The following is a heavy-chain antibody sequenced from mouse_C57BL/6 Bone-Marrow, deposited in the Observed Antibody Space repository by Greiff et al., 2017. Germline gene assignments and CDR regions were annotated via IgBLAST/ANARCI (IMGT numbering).Heavy chain of an antibody. CDR2: INPNNGGT. CDR1: GYTFTDYN. V-gene: IGHV1-18*01. CDR3: ACRVYYGSSCFWFAY. Sequence: VQLQQSGPELVKPGASVKIPCKASGYTFTDYNMDWVKQSHGKSLEWIGDINPNNGGTIYNQKFKGKATLTVDKSSSTAYMELRSLTSKDTAVYYCACRVYYGSSCFWFAYWGQGTLLTVSA. D-gene: IGHD1-1*01. J-gene: IGHJ3*01.